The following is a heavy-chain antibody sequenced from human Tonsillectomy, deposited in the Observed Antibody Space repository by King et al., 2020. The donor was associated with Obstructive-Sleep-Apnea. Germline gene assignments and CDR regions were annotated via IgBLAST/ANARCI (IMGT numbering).Heavy chain of an antibody. D-gene: IGHD4-23*01. CDR1: GFTFSSYW. CDR3: ASDYGDNYYFDY. CDR2: IYSDGRSI. Sequence: VQLVESGGGLVHPGGSLRLSCAASGFTFSSYWMHWVRQAPGMGLVWVSRIYSDGRSISYADSVKGRFTISRDNAKNTLYLQMNSLRAEDTAVYYCASDYGDNYYFDYWGQGTLVTVSS. V-gene: IGHV3-74*01. J-gene: IGHJ4*02.